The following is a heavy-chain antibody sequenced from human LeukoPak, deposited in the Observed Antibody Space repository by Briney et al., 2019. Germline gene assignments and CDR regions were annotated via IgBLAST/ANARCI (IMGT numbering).Heavy chain of an antibody. D-gene: IGHD3-10*01. J-gene: IGHJ5*02. CDR1: GFTFTDYA. CDR2: ISYEGGTQ. Sequence: QPGRSLRLSCAASGFTFTDYAIHWVRQAPGKGLEWVAVISYEGGTQHYADSVKGRFIISRDNPRNTLYLQMNILRTEDTAVYYCAKEGTPQVSTWYDLWGQGTQVIVST. V-gene: IGHV3-30*04. CDR3: AKEGTPQVSTWYDL.